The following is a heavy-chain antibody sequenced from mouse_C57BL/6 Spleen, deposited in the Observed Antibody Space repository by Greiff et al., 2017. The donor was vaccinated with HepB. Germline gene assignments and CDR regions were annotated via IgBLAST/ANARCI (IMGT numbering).Heavy chain of an antibody. CDR3: ARRAISYRGYFDV. CDR1: GYTFTSYD. J-gene: IGHJ1*03. D-gene: IGHD2-12*01. V-gene: IGHV1-85*01. CDR2: IYPRDGST. Sequence: QVQLQQSGPELVKPGASVKLSCKASGYTFTSYDINWVKQRPGQGLEWIGWIYPRDGSTKYNEKFKGKATLTVDTSSSTAYMELHSLTSEDSAVYFCARRAISYRGYFDVWGTGTTVTVAS.